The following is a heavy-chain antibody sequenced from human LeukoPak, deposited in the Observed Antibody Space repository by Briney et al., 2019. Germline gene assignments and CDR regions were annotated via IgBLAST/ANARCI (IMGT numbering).Heavy chain of an antibody. D-gene: IGHD3-10*01. CDR2: IRYDGSNK. V-gene: IGHV3-30*02. CDR1: GFTFSSYG. CDR3: AKRRTTMVRGVIRYYYYYIDV. Sequence: GGSLRLSCAASGFTFSSYGMHWVRQAPGKGLEWAAFIRYDGSNKYYADSVKGRFTISRDNSKNTLYLQMNSLRAEDTAVYYCAKRRTTMVRGVIRYYYYYIDVWGKGTTVTISS. J-gene: IGHJ6*03.